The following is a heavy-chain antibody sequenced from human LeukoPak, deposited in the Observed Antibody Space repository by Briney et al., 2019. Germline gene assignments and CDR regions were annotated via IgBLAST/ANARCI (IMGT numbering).Heavy chain of an antibody. V-gene: IGHV3-48*01. CDR3: ARVRAAAEGTTFDY. CDR2: INRDSSVI. D-gene: IGHD6-13*01. Sequence: GGSLRLSCAASGVSFSSYSMNWVRKAPGQGQEWVSYINRDSSVIYYSDSAKGRLIISRDNTKNSLFLLKNSPVAAAEAVFYCARVRAAAEGTTFDYWGQGTLVTVSS. CDR1: GVSFSSYS. J-gene: IGHJ4*02.